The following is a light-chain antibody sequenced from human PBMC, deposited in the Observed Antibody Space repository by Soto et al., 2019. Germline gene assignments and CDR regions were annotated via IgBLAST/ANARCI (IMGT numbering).Light chain of an antibody. CDR2: WAS. CDR3: QQYYSIPWT. CDR1: QXVXXXSNXXXX. J-gene: IGKJ1*01. Sequence: DIVMTQSPDSXAXSLGERTXXXXXSXQXVXXXSNXXXXLAWYQQKPGQPPKLLIYWASTRESGVPDRFSGSGSGTDFTLTISSLQAEDVAFYYCQQYYSIPWTFGQGTKVEIK. V-gene: IGKV4-1*01.